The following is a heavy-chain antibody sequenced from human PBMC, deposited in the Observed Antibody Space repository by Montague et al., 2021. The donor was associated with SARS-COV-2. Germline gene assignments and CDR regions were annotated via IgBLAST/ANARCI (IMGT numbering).Heavy chain of an antibody. CDR3: ARHRRYDVVTYYPDF. D-gene: IGHD3-9*01. CDR1: GGSFSGYY. J-gene: IGHJ4*02. V-gene: IGHV4-34*01. Sequence: SETLSLTCAVYGGSFSGYYWSWIRQPPGKGLEWIGEINHSGSTNYNPSLKSRVTISVHTSRNQLSLNVKSVTAADTAVYYCARHRRYDVVTYYPDFWGQGILVTVSS. CDR2: INHSGST.